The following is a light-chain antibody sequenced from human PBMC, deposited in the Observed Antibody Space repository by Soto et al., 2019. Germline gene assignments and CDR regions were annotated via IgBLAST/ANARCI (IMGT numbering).Light chain of an antibody. Sequence: QSVLTQPRSVSGPPGQSVSISCSGTSSDVGTYNYVSWYQQHPGKAPKLMIYDVSKRPSGVPDRFSGSKSGTSASLAITGLQAEDEAYYYCQAYDNSLGVSVLFGGGTKLTVL. J-gene: IGLJ3*02. V-gene: IGLV2-11*01. CDR3: QAYDNSLGVSVL. CDR1: SSDVGTYNY. CDR2: DVS.